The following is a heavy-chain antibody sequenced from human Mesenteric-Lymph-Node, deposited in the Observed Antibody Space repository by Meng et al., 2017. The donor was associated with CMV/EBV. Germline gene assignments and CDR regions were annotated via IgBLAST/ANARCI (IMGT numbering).Heavy chain of an antibody. CDR2: MNPNSGNT. J-gene: IGHJ6*02. CDR1: GYTFTDYY. Sequence: ASVKVSCKASGYTFTDYYIHWVRQAPGQGLEWMGWMNPNSGNTGYAQKFQGRVTMTRNTSISTAYMELRSLRSDDTAVYYCAREFWEEIRFLEWLPNYYYYGMDVWGQGTTVTSP. D-gene: IGHD3-3*01. V-gene: IGHV1-8*02. CDR3: AREFWEEIRFLEWLPNYYYYGMDV.